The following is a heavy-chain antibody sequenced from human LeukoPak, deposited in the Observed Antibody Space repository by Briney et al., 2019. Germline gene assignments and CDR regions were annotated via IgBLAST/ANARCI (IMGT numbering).Heavy chain of an antibody. V-gene: IGHV3-7*01. J-gene: IGHJ4*02. CDR3: ARDQAGGERDY. Sequence: GGSLRLSCAAFGFTFSSYWMSWVRQAPGKGLEWVANIKQDGSEKYYVDSVKGRFTISRDDAKNSLYLQMNSLRVEDTAVYYCARDQAGGERDYWGQGTLVTVSS. CDR1: GFTFSSYW. CDR2: IKQDGSEK. D-gene: IGHD3-16*01.